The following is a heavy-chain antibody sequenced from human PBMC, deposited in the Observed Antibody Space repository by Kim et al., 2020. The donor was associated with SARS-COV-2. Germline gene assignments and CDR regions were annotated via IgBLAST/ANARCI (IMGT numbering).Heavy chain of an antibody. Sequence: KDYVDSVRGRFTVSRDNAQNSLYLQMNNLRVEDTAVYYCARDPYVKAFDMWGRGTM. J-gene: IGHJ3*02. V-gene: IGHV3-7*01. CDR3: ARDPYVKAFDM. D-gene: IGHD2-8*01. CDR2: K.